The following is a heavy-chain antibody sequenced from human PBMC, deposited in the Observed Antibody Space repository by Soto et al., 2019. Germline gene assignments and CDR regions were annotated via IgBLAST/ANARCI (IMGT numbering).Heavy chain of an antibody. CDR2: ISSSSSYI. CDR1: GFTFSSYS. J-gene: IGHJ4*02. V-gene: IGHV3-21*01. CDR3: AREEVAVAGGGY. D-gene: IGHD6-19*01. Sequence: GGSLRLSCAASGFTFSSYSMNWVRQAPGKGLEWVSSISSSSSYIYYADSVKGRFTISRDNAKNSLYLQMNSLRAEDTAVYYCAREEVAVAGGGYWGQGTLVTVSS.